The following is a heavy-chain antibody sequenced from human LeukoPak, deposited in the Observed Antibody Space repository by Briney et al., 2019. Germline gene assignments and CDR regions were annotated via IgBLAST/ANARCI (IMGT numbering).Heavy chain of an antibody. CDR3: ARRSVVGATFDY. J-gene: IGHJ4*02. D-gene: IGHD1-26*01. Sequence: TSETLSLTCTVSGGSISSYYWSWIRQPPGKGLEWIGYIYYSGSTNYNPSLKSRVTISVDTSKNQFSLKLSSVTAADTAVYYCARRSVVGATFDYWGQGTLVTVSS. CDR1: GGSISSYY. CDR2: IYYSGST. V-gene: IGHV4-59*08.